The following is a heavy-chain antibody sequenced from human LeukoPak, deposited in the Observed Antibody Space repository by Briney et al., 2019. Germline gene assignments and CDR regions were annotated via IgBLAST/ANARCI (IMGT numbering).Heavy chain of an antibody. CDR3: ARSGRLGYCSGGSCFRWDY. V-gene: IGHV5-51*01. CDR2: IYPDDSDT. D-gene: IGHD2-15*01. CDR1: EYSFTNYW. J-gene: IGHJ4*02. Sequence: GESLKISCKVSEYSFTNYWIGWVRQMPGKGLEWMGIIYPDDSDTKYSPSFQGQVTISADKSISTAYLQWSSLKASDTAMYYCARSGRLGYCSGGSCFRWDYWGQGTLVTVSS.